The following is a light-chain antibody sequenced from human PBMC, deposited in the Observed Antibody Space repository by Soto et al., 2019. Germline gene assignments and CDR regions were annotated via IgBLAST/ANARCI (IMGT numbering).Light chain of an antibody. CDR1: SSNLGAGYD. V-gene: IGLV1-40*01. CDR3: QAYDYSLTASV. J-gene: IGLJ3*02. Sequence: QSVLTQPPSVSGAPGQRVTISCTGNSSNLGAGYDVHWYQQHPGTAPKLVIYVNRNRPSGVPERFSCSKSGTSASLAITGFQAEDEADYYCQAYDYSLTASVFGVGTPLTVL. CDR2: VNR.